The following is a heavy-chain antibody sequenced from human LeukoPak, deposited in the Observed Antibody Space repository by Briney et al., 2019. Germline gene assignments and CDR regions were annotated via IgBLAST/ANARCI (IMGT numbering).Heavy chain of an antibody. V-gene: IGHV3-74*01. Sequence: GGSLRLSCAASGFTFSNYWMHWVRQAPGKGLVWVSRINTDGSSTSYADSVKGRFTISRDNAKNTLYLQMNSLRAEDTAMYYCARAGRYYHGSGSLGSYYSYGMDVWGQGTTVTVSS. J-gene: IGHJ6*02. CDR1: GFTFSNYW. D-gene: IGHD3-10*01. CDR2: INTDGSST. CDR3: ARAGRYYHGSGSLGSYYSYGMDV.